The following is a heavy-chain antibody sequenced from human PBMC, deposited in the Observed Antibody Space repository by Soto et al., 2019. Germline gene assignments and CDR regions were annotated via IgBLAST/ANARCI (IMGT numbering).Heavy chain of an antibody. D-gene: IGHD6-19*01. V-gene: IGHV3-53*01. CDR3: ARDLGSAWYMGFDC. J-gene: IGHJ4*02. CDR1: GFSVSSNY. Sequence: LRLSCSASGFSVSSNYMSCVRQAPGEGLEWVSVIYSVGSTYYADSVKGRFTISRDNSKNTLYLQMNSLRAEDTAVYYCARDLGSAWYMGFDCVGQGVLVTVSS. CDR2: IYSVGST.